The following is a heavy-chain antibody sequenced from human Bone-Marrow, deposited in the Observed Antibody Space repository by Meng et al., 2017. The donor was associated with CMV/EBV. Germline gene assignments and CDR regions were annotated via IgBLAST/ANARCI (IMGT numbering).Heavy chain of an antibody. V-gene: IGHV3-7*01. J-gene: IGHJ5*02. CDR2: IKQDGSEK. D-gene: IGHD6-19*01. CDR3: ARGGAVAGPRGWFDP. CDR1: GFTFSSYA. Sequence: GESLKISCAASGFTFSSYAMSWVRQAPGKGLEWVANIKQDGSEKYYVDSVKGRFTISRDNAKNSLYLQMNSLRAEDTAVYYCARGGAVAGPRGWFDPWGQGTLVTVSS.